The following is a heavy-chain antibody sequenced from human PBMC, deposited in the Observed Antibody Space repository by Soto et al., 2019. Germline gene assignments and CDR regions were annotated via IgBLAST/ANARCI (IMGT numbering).Heavy chain of an antibody. Sequence: EVQLVESGGDLVQPGGSLRLSCAASSGFTFRSYWMNWVRQAPGKGLEWVANIKQDGSEKNYGDSVKGRFTISRDNAKNSLYLQMNGLRADDTAVYYCAGGGGWESDSWGQGTLVIVSS. D-gene: IGHD6-19*01. CDR2: IKQDGSEK. J-gene: IGHJ4*02. V-gene: IGHV3-7*01. CDR3: AGGGGWESDS. CDR1: SGFTFRSYW.